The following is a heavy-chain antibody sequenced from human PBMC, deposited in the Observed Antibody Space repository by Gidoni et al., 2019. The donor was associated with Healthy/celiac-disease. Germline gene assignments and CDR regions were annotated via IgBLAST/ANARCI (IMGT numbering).Heavy chain of an antibody. CDR3: ARGGITGTISGDHGAFDI. V-gene: IGHV4-34*01. CDR2: INHSGST. J-gene: IGHJ3*02. Sequence: QVQLQHWGAGLLKPSETLSLTCAVYGGSFRGYYWSWIRQPPGKGLEWIGEINHSGSTNYNPSLKSRVTISVDTSKNQFSLKLSSVTAADTAVYYCARGGITGTISGDHGAFDIWGQGTMVTVSS. D-gene: IGHD1-7*01. CDR1: GGSFRGYY.